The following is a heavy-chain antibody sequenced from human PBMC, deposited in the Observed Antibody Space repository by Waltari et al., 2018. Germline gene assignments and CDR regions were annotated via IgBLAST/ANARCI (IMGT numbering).Heavy chain of an antibody. CDR1: GGSISSHF. Sequence: LTCTTSGGSISSHFWSWIRQPAGKGLEWIGRIYTTGSPNFNPSLKSRVTMSIDTSKNQFSLNLSSVTAADTAVYYCARGQSTRGSYGWFDPWGQGTLVTVSS. CDR2: IYTTGSP. V-gene: IGHV4-4*07. CDR3: ARGQSTRGSYGWFDP. J-gene: IGHJ5*02. D-gene: IGHD1-26*01.